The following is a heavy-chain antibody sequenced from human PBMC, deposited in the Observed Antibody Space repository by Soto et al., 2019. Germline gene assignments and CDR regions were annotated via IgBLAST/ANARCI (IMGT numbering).Heavy chain of an antibody. J-gene: IGHJ4*02. D-gene: IGHD4-17*01. Sequence: QVQLVESGGGVVQPGRSLRLSCAASGFTFSSYGMHWVRQAPGKGLEWVAVISYDGSNKYYADSVKGRFTISRDNSKNTLYLQMNSLRAEDTAAYYCAKDPYGDYSLGYWGQGTLVTVSS. CDR2: ISYDGSNK. CDR1: GFTFSSYG. V-gene: IGHV3-30*18. CDR3: AKDPYGDYSLGY.